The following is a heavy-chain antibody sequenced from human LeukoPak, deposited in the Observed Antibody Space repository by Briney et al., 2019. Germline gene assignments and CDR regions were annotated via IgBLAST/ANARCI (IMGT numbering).Heavy chain of an antibody. CDR3: ASGAGCSGGSCYAWDY. CDR1: GYTFTSYY. Sequence: GASVKVSCKASGYTFTSYYMHWVRQSPGQGLEWMGIINPSGGSTNYAQKFQGRVTMTRDTSISTAYMELSRLRSDDTAVYYCASGAGCSGGSCYAWDYWGQGTLVTVSS. D-gene: IGHD2-15*01. V-gene: IGHV1-46*01. CDR2: INPSGGST. J-gene: IGHJ4*02.